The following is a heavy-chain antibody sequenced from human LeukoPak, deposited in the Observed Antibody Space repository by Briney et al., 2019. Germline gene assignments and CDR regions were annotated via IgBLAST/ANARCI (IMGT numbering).Heavy chain of an antibody. CDR2: IYTSGST. CDR1: GGSISSGSYY. D-gene: IGHD3-10*01. Sequence: SQTLSLTCTVSGGSISSGSYYWSWIRQPAGKGLEWIGRIYTSGSTNYNPSLKSRVTISVDTSKNQFSLKLSSVTAADTAVYYCARDNRRITMVRGAHYFDYWGQGTLVTVSS. CDR3: ARDNRRITMVRGAHYFDY. V-gene: IGHV4-61*02. J-gene: IGHJ4*02.